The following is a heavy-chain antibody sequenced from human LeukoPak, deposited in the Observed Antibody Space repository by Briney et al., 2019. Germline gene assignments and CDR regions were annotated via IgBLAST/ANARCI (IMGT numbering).Heavy chain of an antibody. D-gene: IGHD3/OR15-3a*01. V-gene: IGHV3-30*02. CDR2: IGNDGRNK. CDR1: RFTFSSYG. J-gene: IGHJ6*03. CDR3: AKDGLLLNIYDHYYYYMDV. Sequence: PGGSLRLSCAASRFTFSSYGMHWVRQAPGRGLQWVAFIGNDGRNKYYGDSVKGRFTISRDNSKNTVYLQMNSLRAEDTAVYYCAKDGLLLNIYDHYYYYMDVWGKGTTVTVSS.